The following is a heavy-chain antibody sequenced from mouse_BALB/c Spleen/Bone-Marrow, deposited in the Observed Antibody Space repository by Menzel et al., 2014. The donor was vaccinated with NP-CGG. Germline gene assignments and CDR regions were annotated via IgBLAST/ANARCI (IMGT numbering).Heavy chain of an antibody. CDR3: ARSGYWYFDV. V-gene: IGHV1S81*02. D-gene: IGHD3-1*01. CDR1: GYTFTSYW. CDR2: INPSNGRT. J-gene: IGHJ1*02. Sequence: QVQLQQSGAELVKPGASVKLSCKASGYTFTSYWMHWVKQRPGQGLEWIGEINPSNGRTNYVEKFKSKATLSGDKSSSTVYMQLSSLTSEDSAVYYCARSGYWYFDVWGARTTVTVSA.